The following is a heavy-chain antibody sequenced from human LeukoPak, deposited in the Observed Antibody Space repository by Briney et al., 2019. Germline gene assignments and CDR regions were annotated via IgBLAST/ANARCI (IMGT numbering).Heavy chain of an antibody. V-gene: IGHV3-30*18. Sequence: PGRSLRLSCAASGFTFSSYGMHWVRQAPGKGLEWVAVISYDGSNKYYADSVKDRFTISRDNSKNTLYLQMNSLRAGDTAVYYCAKGGRFDPWGQGTLVTVSS. CDR3: AKGGRFDP. CDR2: ISYDGSNK. D-gene: IGHD5-12*01. J-gene: IGHJ5*02. CDR1: GFTFSSYG.